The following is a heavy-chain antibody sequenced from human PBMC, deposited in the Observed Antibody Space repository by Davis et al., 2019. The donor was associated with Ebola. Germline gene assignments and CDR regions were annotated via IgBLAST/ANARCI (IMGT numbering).Heavy chain of an antibody. CDR1: GGSISSYY. Sequence: MPSETLSLTCTVSGGSISSYYWSWIRQPPGKGLEWIGYIYYSGITNYNPSLKSRVTISVDTSKNQFSLKLSSVTAADTAVYYCARARAYNWFDPWGQGTLVTVSS. CDR3: ARARAYNWFDP. J-gene: IGHJ5*02. V-gene: IGHV4-59*12. CDR2: IYYSGIT.